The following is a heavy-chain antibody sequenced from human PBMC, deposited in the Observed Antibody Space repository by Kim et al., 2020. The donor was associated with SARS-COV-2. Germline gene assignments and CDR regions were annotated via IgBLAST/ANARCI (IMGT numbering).Heavy chain of an antibody. J-gene: IGHJ4*02. D-gene: IGHD3-22*01. Sequence: NYKRTLKSRVTMSVDTSKNHFSLKVIAVTAADTAVYYCASMTSRSGYSLDDWGQGTLVTVSS. CDR3: ASMTSRSGYSLDD. V-gene: IGHV4-4*07.